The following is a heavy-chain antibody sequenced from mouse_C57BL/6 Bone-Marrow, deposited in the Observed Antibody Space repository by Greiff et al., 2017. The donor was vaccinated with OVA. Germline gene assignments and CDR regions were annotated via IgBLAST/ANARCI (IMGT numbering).Heavy chain of an antibody. CDR2: IYPGDGDT. CDR1: GYAFSSSW. D-gene: IGHD1-1*01. CDR3: ARSGVVGVDY. V-gene: IGHV1-82*01. Sequence: QVQLQQSGPELVKPGASVKISCKASGYAFSSSWMNWVKLRPGKGLEWIGRIYPGDGDTNYNGKFKGKATLTADKSSSTAYMQLSSLTSEDSAVYFCARSGVVGVDYWGQGTTLTVSS. J-gene: IGHJ2*01.